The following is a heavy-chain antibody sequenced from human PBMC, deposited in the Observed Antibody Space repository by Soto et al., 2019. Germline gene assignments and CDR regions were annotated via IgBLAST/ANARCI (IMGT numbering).Heavy chain of an antibody. Sequence: GGALRLSCAASGFTFSSYSMNWVRQAPGKGLEWVSYISSSSSTIYYADSVKGRFTISRDNAKNSLYLQMNSLRAEDTAVYYCARDLGSSWYPEYFQHWGQGTLVTVSS. J-gene: IGHJ1*01. CDR1: GFTFSSYS. D-gene: IGHD6-13*01. CDR3: ARDLGSSWYPEYFQH. CDR2: ISSSSSTI. V-gene: IGHV3-48*01.